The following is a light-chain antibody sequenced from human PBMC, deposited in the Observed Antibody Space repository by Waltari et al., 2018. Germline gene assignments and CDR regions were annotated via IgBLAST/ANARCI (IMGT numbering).Light chain of an antibody. CDR2: FGS. Sequence: VVMTQSPLSLPVTPGESASISCRSIQSLLHSIGNIFFSWYLQKPGQSPQVLIYFGSNRDSGVPDRFSGSTSGTDFTLKISRVEAEDVGVYYCMQGLQTPYTFGQGTKLEIK. J-gene: IGKJ2*01. CDR3: MQGLQTPYT. CDR1: QSLLHSIGNIF. V-gene: IGKV2-28*01.